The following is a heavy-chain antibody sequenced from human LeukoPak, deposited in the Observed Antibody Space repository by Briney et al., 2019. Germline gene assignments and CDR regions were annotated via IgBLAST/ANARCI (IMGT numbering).Heavy chain of an antibody. Sequence: GGSLRFSCAASGFTFSSYAMSWVRQSPGKGLEWVSAISGSGSGGNTYYADSVKGRFTISKDTSKNTLYLQMNSLRVEDTAVYYCARETGTKPFDYWGQGTLVTVSS. CDR2: ISGSGSGGNT. J-gene: IGHJ4*02. CDR3: ARETGTKPFDY. CDR1: GFTFSSYA. D-gene: IGHD1-1*01. V-gene: IGHV3-23*01.